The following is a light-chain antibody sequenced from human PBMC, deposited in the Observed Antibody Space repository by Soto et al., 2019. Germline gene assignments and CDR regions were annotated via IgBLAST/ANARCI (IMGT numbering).Light chain of an antibody. V-gene: IGLV1-44*01. J-gene: IGLJ2*01. CDR2: DNS. CDR1: RSNIGSNA. Sequence: QSVLTQAPSTSETPGQRVTIYCSGSRSNIGSNAVNWYQQLQGTAPKLLIFDNSQRPSGVPDRFSGSKSGTSASLAISGLQFEDEADYYCAAWDDSLNGVVFGGGTKLTVL. CDR3: AAWDDSLNGVV.